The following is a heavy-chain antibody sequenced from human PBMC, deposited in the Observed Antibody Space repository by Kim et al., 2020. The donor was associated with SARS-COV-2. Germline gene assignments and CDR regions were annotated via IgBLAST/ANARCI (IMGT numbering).Heavy chain of an antibody. J-gene: IGHJ2*01. D-gene: IGHD3-22*01. CDR2: ISSSGSFI. CDR3: ARYDSSTYSFAFDL. V-gene: IGHV3-21*01. CDR1: GFTLTTCS. Sequence: GGSLRLSCAASGFTLTTCSMNWVRQAPGKGLEWVSSISSSGSFIYYADSVKGRFTISRDIAKNSLHLQMDSLRAEDTAVYYGARYDSSTYSFAFDLWGR.